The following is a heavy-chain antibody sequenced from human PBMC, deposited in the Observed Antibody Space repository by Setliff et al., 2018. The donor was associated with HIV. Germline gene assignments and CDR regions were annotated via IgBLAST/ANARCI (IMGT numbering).Heavy chain of an antibody. Sequence: SETLSLTCTVSGGSISSGSYYWSWIRQPAGKGLEWIGHIYTSGRTHYNPSLKSRVTISMDTSKNQFSLKLSSVTAADTAVYYCARNDAFDIWGQGTLVTVSS. J-gene: IGHJ3*02. CDR1: GGSISSGSYY. V-gene: IGHV4-61*09. CDR3: ARNDAFDI. CDR2: IYTSGRT.